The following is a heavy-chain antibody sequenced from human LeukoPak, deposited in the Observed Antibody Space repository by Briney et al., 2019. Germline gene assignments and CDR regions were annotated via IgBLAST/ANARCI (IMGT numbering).Heavy chain of an antibody. V-gene: IGHV1-69*05. J-gene: IGHJ3*02. CDR2: IIPIFGTA. Sequence: GASVKVSCKASGGTFSSYAISWVRQAPGQGLEWMGRIIPIFGTANYAQKFQGRVTITTDESTSTAYMELSSLRSEDTAVYYCARDGGGAPDDAFDIWGQGRMVTVSS. CDR1: GGTFSSYA. CDR3: ARDGGGAPDDAFDI. D-gene: IGHD2-21*01.